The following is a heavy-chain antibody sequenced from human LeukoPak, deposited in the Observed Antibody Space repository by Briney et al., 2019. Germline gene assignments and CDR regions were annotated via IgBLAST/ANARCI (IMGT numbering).Heavy chain of an antibody. CDR1: GFTFSSHW. CDR3: ARSGVSGSVDY. Sequence: PGGSLRLSCAASGFTFSSHWMDWVRQAPGKGLEWVANIKQDGSESYYLDSVKGRFTISRDNAKNSLYLQMNSLRAEDTAVYYCARSGVSGSVDYWGQGTLVTVSS. CDR2: IKQDGSES. D-gene: IGHD5-12*01. V-gene: IGHV3-7*01. J-gene: IGHJ4*02.